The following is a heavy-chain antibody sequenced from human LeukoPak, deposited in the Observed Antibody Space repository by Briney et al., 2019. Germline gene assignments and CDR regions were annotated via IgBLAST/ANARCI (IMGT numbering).Heavy chain of an antibody. CDR1: GVTLIGYH. J-gene: IGHJ3*02. V-gene: IGHV1-2*02. CDR2: IDRISGAS. Sequence: ASVKVSCKAFGVTLIGYHMHWVRQAPGRRPEWMGWIDRISGASSPAQKFQGRVTMTRDTSMSTFYMDMSGLTSDDTALYYCARDSTSGWYSSGNDAFDIWGQGTMVTVSS. CDR3: ARDSTSGWYSSGNDAFDI. D-gene: IGHD6-19*01.